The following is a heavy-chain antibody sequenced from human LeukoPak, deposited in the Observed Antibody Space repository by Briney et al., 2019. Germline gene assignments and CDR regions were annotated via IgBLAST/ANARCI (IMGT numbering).Heavy chain of an antibody. CDR1: GYTFTSYG. D-gene: IGHD1-26*01. V-gene: IGHV7-4-1*02. J-gene: IGHJ2*01. Sequence: ASVKVSCKASGYTFTSYGISWVRQAPGQGLEWMGWINTNTGNPTYAQGFTGRFVFSLDTSVSTAYLQISSLKAEDTAVYYCARDSGSGYWYFDLWGRGTLVTVSS. CDR2: INTNTGNP. CDR3: ARDSGSGYWYFDL.